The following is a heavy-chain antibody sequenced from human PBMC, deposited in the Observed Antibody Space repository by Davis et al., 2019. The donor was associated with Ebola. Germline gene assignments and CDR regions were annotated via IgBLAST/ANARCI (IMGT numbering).Heavy chain of an antibody. Sequence: AASVKVSCKASGYTFTSYGISWVRQAPGQGLEWMGWISGYNGNTNYVENLQGRVTMTTDTSTSTAYMELRSLRSADTAVYYCARGPATTTRNWFDPWGQGTLVTVSS. CDR1: GYTFTSYG. J-gene: IGHJ5*02. CDR3: ARGPATTTRNWFDP. V-gene: IGHV1-18*01. CDR2: ISGYNGNT. D-gene: IGHD1-26*01.